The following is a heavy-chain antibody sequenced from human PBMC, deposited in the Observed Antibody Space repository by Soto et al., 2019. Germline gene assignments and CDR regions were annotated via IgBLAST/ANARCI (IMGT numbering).Heavy chain of an antibody. J-gene: IGHJ5*02. D-gene: IGHD6-13*01. CDR3: ARGRSIAAAGLNWFDP. V-gene: IGHV1-8*01. CDR1: GYTFTSYD. CDR2: MNPNSGNT. Sequence: ASVKVSCKASGYTFTSYDINWVRQATGQGLEWMGWMNPNSGNTGYAQKFQGRVTMTRNTSISTAYMELSSLRSEDTAVYYCARGRSIAAAGLNWFDPWGQGTLVTVSS.